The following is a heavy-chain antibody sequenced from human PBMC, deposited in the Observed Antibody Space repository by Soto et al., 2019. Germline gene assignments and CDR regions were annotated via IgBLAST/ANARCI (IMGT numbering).Heavy chain of an antibody. CDR3: ARGYCSSTSCYMDV. CDR2: MSPNNGAT. J-gene: IGHJ6*03. CDR1: GYTFTDLD. V-gene: IGHV1-8*01. D-gene: IGHD2-2*01. Sequence: ASVKVSCKASGYTFTDLDTNWVRQATGQGPEWMGWMSPNNGATGYAQSFQGRVTMTKDTSISTAYMELSSLGSEDTAVYYCARGYCSSTSCYMDVRGKGATVTVSS.